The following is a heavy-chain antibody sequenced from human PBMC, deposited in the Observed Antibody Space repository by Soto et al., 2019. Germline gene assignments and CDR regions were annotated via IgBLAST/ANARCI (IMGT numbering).Heavy chain of an antibody. Sequence: GASVKVSCKASGYIFTGYYMHWVRQAPGQGLEWMGWINPNSGDTNYTQKFQGWVTMTRDTSISTAYMELSRLGSDDTAVYYCATSRISIAVAGETEYYFDYWGQGTLVTVSS. CDR3: ATSRISIAVAGETEYYFDY. CDR1: GYIFTGYY. CDR2: INPNSGDT. D-gene: IGHD6-19*01. J-gene: IGHJ4*02. V-gene: IGHV1-2*04.